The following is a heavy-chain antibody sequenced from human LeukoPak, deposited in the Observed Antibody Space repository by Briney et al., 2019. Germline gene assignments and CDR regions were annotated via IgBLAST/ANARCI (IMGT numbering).Heavy chain of an antibody. D-gene: IGHD6-6*01. CDR3: AKDPGSSSPNWGLYYYMDV. CDR1: GFTFSNFA. V-gene: IGHV3-23*01. CDR2: VTGDSGTT. Sequence: GGSLRLSCVASGFTFSNFAMNWVRQAPGQGLEWVSVVTGDSGTTHYADSVKGRFTISRDNSKNTLYLQMNSLRAEDTAVYYCAKDPGSSSPNWGLYYYMDVWGKGTTVTVSS. J-gene: IGHJ6*03.